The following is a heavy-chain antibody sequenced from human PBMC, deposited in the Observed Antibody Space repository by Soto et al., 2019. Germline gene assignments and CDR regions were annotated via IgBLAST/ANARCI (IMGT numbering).Heavy chain of an antibody. CDR2: ISAYNGNT. J-gene: IGHJ6*02. CDR3: ASESHQLLFMPDYYYYYGMDV. Sequence: GASVKVSCKASGYTFTSYGISWVRQAPGQGLEWMGWISAYNGNTNQAQKLQGRVTMTTDTSTSTAYMELRSLRSDDTAVYYCASESHQLLFMPDYYYYYGMDVWGQGTTVTVSS. V-gene: IGHV1-18*01. CDR1: GYTFTSYG. D-gene: IGHD2-2*01.